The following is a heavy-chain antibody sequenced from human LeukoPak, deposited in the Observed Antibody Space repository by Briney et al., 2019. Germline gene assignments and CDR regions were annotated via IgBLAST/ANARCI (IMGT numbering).Heavy chain of an antibody. V-gene: IGHV1-69*02. CDR1: GGTFSSYT. Sequence: GASVKVSCKAPGGTFSSYTISWVRQAPGQGLEWMGRIIPILGIANYAQKFQGRVTITADKSTSTAYMELGSLRSEDTAVYYCARVYLGYCSSTSCYYLDPWGQGTLVTVSS. D-gene: IGHD2-2*01. CDR3: ARVYLGYCSSTSCYYLDP. CDR2: IIPILGIA. J-gene: IGHJ5*02.